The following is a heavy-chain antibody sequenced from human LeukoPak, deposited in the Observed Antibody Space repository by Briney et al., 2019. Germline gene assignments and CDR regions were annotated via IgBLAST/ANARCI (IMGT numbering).Heavy chain of an antibody. CDR3: ARDSQWAFDY. Sequence: GGSLRLSCAGSGFTFSTYWMSWVRQAPGKGLEWVTNIKRDGNKIYYVDSVKGRFTISRDNSKNSLYLQMNSLRDEDTAIYYCARDSQWAFDYWGQGTLVTVSS. CDR1: GFTFSTYW. V-gene: IGHV3-7*01. J-gene: IGHJ4*02. D-gene: IGHD1-26*01. CDR2: IKRDGNKI.